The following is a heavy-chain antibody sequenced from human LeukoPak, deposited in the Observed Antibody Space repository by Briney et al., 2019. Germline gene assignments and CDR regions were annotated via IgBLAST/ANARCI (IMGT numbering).Heavy chain of an antibody. Sequence: SETLSLTCTVSGGSISSGDYYWSWIRQPPGTGLEWIGYIYYSGSTYYNPSLKSRVTISVDTSKNQFSLKLSSVTAADTAVYYCARVVPAAMIFGYWGQGTLVTVSS. J-gene: IGHJ4*02. D-gene: IGHD2-2*01. CDR1: GGSISSGDYY. CDR3: ARVVPAAMIFGY. CDR2: IYYSGST. V-gene: IGHV4-30-4*08.